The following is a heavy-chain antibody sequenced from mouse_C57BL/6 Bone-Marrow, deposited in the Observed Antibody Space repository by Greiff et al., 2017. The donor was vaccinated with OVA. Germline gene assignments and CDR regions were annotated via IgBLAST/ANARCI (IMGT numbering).Heavy chain of an antibody. J-gene: IGHJ1*03. D-gene: IGHD2-12*01. CDR3: AREYYNPWYFDV. CDR1: GYSITSGYY. CDR2: ISYDGST. Sequence: EVHLVESGPGLVKPSQSLSLTCSVTGYSITSGYYWNWIRQFPGNKLEWMGYISYDGSTNYNQSLKNQISLTRDTSTTPVFLKLNSVTTEDTATDYCAREYYNPWYFDVWGTGTTVTVSS. V-gene: IGHV3-6*01.